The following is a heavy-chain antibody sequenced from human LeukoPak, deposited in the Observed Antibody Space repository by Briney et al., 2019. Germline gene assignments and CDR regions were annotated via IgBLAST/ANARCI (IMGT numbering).Heavy chain of an antibody. CDR1: XXXXXXXX. V-gene: IGHV4-59*12. J-gene: IGHJ4*02. Sequence: SETLSLTCTVXXXXXXXXXXSXIRQPXXXGLEWIGYIYYSGSTNYNPSLKSRVTISVDTSKNQFSLKLSSVTAADTAVYYCARDDPPGDYWGQGTLVTVSS. CDR3: ARDDPPGDY. CDR2: IYYSGST.